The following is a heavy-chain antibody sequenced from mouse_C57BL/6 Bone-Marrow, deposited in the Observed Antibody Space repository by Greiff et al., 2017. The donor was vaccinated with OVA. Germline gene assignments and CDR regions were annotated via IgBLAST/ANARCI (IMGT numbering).Heavy chain of an antibody. CDR1: GYTFTSYW. D-gene: IGHD6-1*01. CDR2: IHPNSGST. V-gene: IGHV1-64*01. CDR3: ARSPLRDFDY. J-gene: IGHJ2*01. Sequence: QVQLQQPGAELVKPGASVKLSCKASGYTFTSYWMHWVKQTPGQGLEWIGMIHPNSGSTNYNEKFKSKATLTVDKSSSTAYMQLSSLTSEDSAVYYCARSPLRDFDYWGQGTTLTVSS.